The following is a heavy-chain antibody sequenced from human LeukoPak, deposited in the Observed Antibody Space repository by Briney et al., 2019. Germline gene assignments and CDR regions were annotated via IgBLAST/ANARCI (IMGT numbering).Heavy chain of an antibody. CDR3: ARDRSSMVRGVIGNWFDP. CDR2: IYHSGST. V-gene: IGHV4-38-2*02. D-gene: IGHD3-10*01. Sequence: ETLSLTCTVSGYSISSGYYWGWIRQPPGKGLEWIGSIYHSGSTYYNPSLKSRVTISVDTSKNQFSLKLSSVTAADTAVYYCARDRSSMVRGVIGNWFDPWGQGTLVTVSS. J-gene: IGHJ5*02. CDR1: GYSISSGYY.